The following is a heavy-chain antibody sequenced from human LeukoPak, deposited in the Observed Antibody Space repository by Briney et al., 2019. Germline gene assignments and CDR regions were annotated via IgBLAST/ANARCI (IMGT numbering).Heavy chain of an antibody. CDR2: IYNGVTI. CDR1: GLTVSSNY. Sequence: GGSLRLSCAASGLTVSSNYMNWVRQAPGKGLEWVSVIYNGVTIHYADSVKGRFTISSDNSKNTVYLQLNSLRAEDTAIYYCILTTVTTSAKYWGQGTLVTVSS. D-gene: IGHD4-17*01. CDR3: ILTTVTTSAKY. J-gene: IGHJ4*02. V-gene: IGHV3-53*01.